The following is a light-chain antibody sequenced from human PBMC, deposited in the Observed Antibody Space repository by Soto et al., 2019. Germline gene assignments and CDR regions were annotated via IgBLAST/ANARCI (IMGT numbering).Light chain of an antibody. CDR1: QSVSSSY. Sequence: EIVLTQSPGTLSLSPGERATLSCRASQSVSSSYLAWYQQKSGQAPRLLIYGASSRATGIPDRFSGSESGTDFTLTINRLEPEDFAVYYCQQYGSSPWAFGQGTKV. CDR3: QQYGSSPWA. V-gene: IGKV3-20*01. CDR2: GAS. J-gene: IGKJ1*01.